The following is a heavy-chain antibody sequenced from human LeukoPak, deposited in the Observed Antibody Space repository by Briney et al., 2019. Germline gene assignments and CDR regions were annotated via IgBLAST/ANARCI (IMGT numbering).Heavy chain of an antibody. CDR3: ALGESTRPFDY. V-gene: IGHV3-21*01. CDR1: GFTFSSYS. CDR2: ISSSSSYI. D-gene: IGHD3-10*01. Sequence: GGSLRLSCAASGFTFSSYSMNWVRQAPGKGLEWVSSISSSSSYIYYADSVKGRFTISRDNAKNSLYLQMNSLRAEDTAAYYCALGESTRPFDYWGQGTLVTVSS. J-gene: IGHJ4*02.